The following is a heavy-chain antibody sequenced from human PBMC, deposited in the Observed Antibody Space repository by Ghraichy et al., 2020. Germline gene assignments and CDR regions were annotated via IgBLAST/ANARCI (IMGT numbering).Heavy chain of an antibody. CDR2: INHSGST. CDR1: GGSFSGYY. CDR3: ARGMVVAATDSYWYFDL. J-gene: IGHJ2*01. V-gene: IGHV4-34*01. D-gene: IGHD2-15*01. Sequence: SETLSLTCAVYGGSFSGYYWSWIRQPPGKGLEWIGEINHSGSTNYNPSLKSRVTISVDTSKNQFSLKLSSVTAADTAVYYCARGMVVAATDSYWYFDLWGRGTLVTVSS.